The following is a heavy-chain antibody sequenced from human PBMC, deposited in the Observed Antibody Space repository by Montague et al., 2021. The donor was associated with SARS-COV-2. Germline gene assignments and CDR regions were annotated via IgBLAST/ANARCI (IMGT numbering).Heavy chain of an antibody. V-gene: IGHV3-48*03. Sequence: SLSLSFSASGFTFISYEMNLVRQTPGKGLEWISHISSSGGTIYYADSVKGRFTISRDNAKNSLYLQMHSLRAEDTGLYYCTRDRSYFGYWGQGTLVTVSS. CDR2: ISSSGGTI. J-gene: IGHJ4*02. CDR1: GFTFISYE. D-gene: IGHD1-14*01. CDR3: TRDRSYFGY.